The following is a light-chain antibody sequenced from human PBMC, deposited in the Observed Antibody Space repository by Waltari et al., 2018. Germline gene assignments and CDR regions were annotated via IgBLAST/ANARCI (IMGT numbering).Light chain of an antibody. V-gene: IGLV2-14*03. CDR2: DVS. J-gene: IGLJ2*01. CDR1: SRDVGAHNY. Sequence: QSALTQPASVSGSPGQSITISCPGTSRDVGAHNYVSWYQQYPGKAPKLIIFDVSNRPSGVSNRFSGSKSGNTASLTISGLQAEDEADYYCNSYTRANTRVFGGGTKLTVL. CDR3: NSYTRANTRV.